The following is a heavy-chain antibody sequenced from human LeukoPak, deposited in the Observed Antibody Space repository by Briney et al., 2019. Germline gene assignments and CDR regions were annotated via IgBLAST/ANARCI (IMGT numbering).Heavy chain of an antibody. CDR2: VYHSGST. CDR1: GYSISSGYY. V-gene: IGHV4-38-2*02. J-gene: IGHJ4*01. D-gene: IGHD3/OR15-3a*01. Sequence: PSETLSLTCTVSGYSISSGYYWGWIRQPPGKGLEWIGNVYHSGSTYYNPSLKSRVTISVDTSKNQFPLKVTSVTAADTAVYYCARLAGTGAAAGAFDYWGQEPWSPSPQ. CDR3: ARLAGTGAAAGAFDY.